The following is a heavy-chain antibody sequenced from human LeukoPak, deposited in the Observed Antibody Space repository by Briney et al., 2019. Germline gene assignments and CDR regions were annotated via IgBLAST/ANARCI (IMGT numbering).Heavy chain of an antibody. J-gene: IGHJ4*02. V-gene: IGHV4-59*08. CDR2: ISDTGST. Sequence: SETLSLTCTVSGGSIRSYYWSWIRQPPGKGLEWIGYISDTGSTNYNPYLKSRVTISADTSKNQLSLKLSSVTAADTAVYYCARHLYNDFWSGLDYWGQGTLVTVSS. CDR3: ARHLYNDFWSGLDY. CDR1: GGSIRSYY. D-gene: IGHD3-3*01.